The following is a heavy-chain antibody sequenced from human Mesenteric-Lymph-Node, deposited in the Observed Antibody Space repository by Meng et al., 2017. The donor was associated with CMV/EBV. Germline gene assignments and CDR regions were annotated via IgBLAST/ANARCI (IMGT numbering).Heavy chain of an antibody. Sequence: CTFSGFSLSPSGVGVGWIRPPPGKALEWLALTYWDDDKRYSPSLKSRLTITKDTSKNQVVLTMTNMDPVDTATYYCAHRLDGYYFDYWGQGTLVTVSS. CDR3: AHRLDGYYFDY. J-gene: IGHJ4*02. V-gene: IGHV2-5*02. CDR2: TYWDDDK. D-gene: IGHD4-17*01. CDR1: GFSLSPSGVG.